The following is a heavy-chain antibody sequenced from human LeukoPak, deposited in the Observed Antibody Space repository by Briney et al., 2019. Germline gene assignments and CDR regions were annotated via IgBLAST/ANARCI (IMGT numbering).Heavy chain of an antibody. Sequence: CETLGLTRTVSGGSISSYYWGWIRQPPGKGLEWIAYIYYTGSTNYNPSLKSRVIISLDTSNSQFSLKLNSVTAADTTVYYCASLGGYSSGWAFDYWGQGTLVTVSS. CDR1: GGSISSYY. D-gene: IGHD6-19*01. V-gene: IGHV4-59*08. CDR2: IYYTGST. CDR3: ASLGGYSSGWAFDY. J-gene: IGHJ4*02.